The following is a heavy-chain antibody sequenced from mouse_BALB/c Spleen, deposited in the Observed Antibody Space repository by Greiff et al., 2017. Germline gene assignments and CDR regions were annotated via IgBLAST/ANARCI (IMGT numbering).Heavy chain of an antibody. J-gene: IGHJ4*01. CDR1: GYSITSDYA. V-gene: IGHV3-2*02. CDR3: ARDDGYAMDY. D-gene: IGHD2-12*01. CDR2: ISYSGST. Sequence: EVKVEESGPGLVKPSQSLSLTCTVTGYSITSDYAWNWIRQFPGNKLEWMGYISYSGSTSYNPSLKSRISITRDTSKNQFFLQLNSVTTEDTATYYCARDDGYAMDYWGQGTSVTVSS.